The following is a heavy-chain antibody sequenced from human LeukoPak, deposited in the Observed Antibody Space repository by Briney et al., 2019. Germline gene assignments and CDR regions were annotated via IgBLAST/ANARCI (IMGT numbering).Heavy chain of an antibody. CDR3: ARDLDSSGYLFDY. CDR2: ISYDGSNK. CDR1: GFTFDDYG. Sequence: GGSLRLSCAASGFTFDDYGMSWVRQAPGKGLEWVAVISYDGSNKYYADSVKGRFTISRDNSKNTLYLQMNSLRAEDTAVYYCARDLDSSGYLFDYWGQGTLVTVSS. D-gene: IGHD3-22*01. V-gene: IGHV3-30*03. J-gene: IGHJ4*02.